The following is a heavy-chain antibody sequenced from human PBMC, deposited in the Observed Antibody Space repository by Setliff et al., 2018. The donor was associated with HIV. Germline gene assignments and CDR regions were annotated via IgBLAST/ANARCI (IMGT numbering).Heavy chain of an antibody. Sequence: SETLSLTCSVSGEFISRTTHYWGWIRQHPGKGLEWIGYIYYSGSTYYNPSLKSRLTISLDTSKNQFSLKLTSVTAADTAVYYCASHQHNFTGYYYYYYYMAVWGRGTMVTVSS. CDR3: ASHQHNFTGYYYYYYYMAV. V-gene: IGHV4-31*03. CDR2: IYYSGST. J-gene: IGHJ6*03. D-gene: IGHD3-9*01. CDR1: GEFISRTTHY.